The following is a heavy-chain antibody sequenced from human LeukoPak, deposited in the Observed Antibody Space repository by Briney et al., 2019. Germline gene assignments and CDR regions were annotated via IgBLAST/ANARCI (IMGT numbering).Heavy chain of an antibody. V-gene: IGHV1-3*03. D-gene: IGHD4-23*01. J-gene: IGHJ5*02. CDR3: ARGADCGGNAHWFDP. Sequence: ASVKVSCKASGYTFTSYAMHWVRQAPGQRLEWMGWINAGNGNTKYSQEFQGRVTITRDTSASTAYMELSSLRSEDMAVYYCARGADCGGNAHWFDPWGQGTLVTVSS. CDR2: INAGNGNT. CDR1: GYTFTSYA.